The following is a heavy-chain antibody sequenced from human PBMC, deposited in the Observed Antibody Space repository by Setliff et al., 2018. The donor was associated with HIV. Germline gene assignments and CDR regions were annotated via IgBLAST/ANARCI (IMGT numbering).Heavy chain of an antibody. CDR2: IKQDGSEK. V-gene: IGHV3-7*03. CDR1: GFTFSSYW. D-gene: IGHD2-2*01. CDR3: VKALSGPPPDCSSPNCYICKWFDP. Sequence: GGSLRLSCAASGFTFSSYWMSWVRQAPGKGLEWVANIKQDGSEKFYMDSVKGRFIISRDNAKNSSYLHMNHLRVEDTAVYYCVKALSGPPPDCSSPNCYICKWFDPWGQGTLVTVSS. J-gene: IGHJ5*02.